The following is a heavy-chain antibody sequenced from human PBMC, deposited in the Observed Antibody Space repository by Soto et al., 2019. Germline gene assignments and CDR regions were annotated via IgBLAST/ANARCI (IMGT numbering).Heavy chain of an antibody. V-gene: IGHV3-33*01. CDR2: IWYDGSNK. CDR3: ASSGYSGYDLIFDY. Sequence: QVQLVESGGGVVQPGRSLRLSCAASGFTFSSYGMHWVRQAPGKGLEWVAVIWYDGSNKYYADSVKGRFTISRDNSKNTLYLQMNSLRAEDTAVYYCASSGYSGYDLIFDYWGQGTLVTVSS. CDR1: GFTFSSYG. D-gene: IGHD5-12*01. J-gene: IGHJ4*02.